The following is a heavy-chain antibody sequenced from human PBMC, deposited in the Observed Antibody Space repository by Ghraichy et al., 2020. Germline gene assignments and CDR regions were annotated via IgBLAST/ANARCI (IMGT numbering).Heavy chain of an antibody. V-gene: IGHV4-39*01. CDR1: GGSISTSSYY. Sequence: SETLSLTCTVSGGSISTSSYYWGWIRQPPGKGLEWIGSIYYSGSTYYNPSLKSRVTISIDTSKNQFSLKLSSFTAADTAVYYCLKSGTLDYWGQGTLVTVSS. CDR3: LKSGTLDY. D-gene: IGHD1-26*01. J-gene: IGHJ4*02. CDR2: IYYSGST.